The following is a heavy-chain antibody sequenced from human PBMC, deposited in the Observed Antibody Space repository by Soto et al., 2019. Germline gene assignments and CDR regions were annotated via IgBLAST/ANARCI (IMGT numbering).Heavy chain of an antibody. CDR2: INPNSGGT. D-gene: IGHD6-13*01. V-gene: IGHV1-2*04. J-gene: IGHJ6*02. CDR1: GHTFTGYY. CDR3: ARGAEQQLVQNYYGMDV. Sequence: GASVKVCCKASGHTFTGYYMHWVRQSPGQGLEWMGWINPNSGGTNYAQKFQGWVTMTRDTSISTAYMELSRLRSDDTAVYYCARGAEQQLVQNYYGMDVWGQGTTVTVSS.